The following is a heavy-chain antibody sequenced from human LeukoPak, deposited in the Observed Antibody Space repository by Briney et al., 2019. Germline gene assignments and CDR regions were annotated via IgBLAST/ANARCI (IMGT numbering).Heavy chain of an antibody. D-gene: IGHD5-18*01. Sequence: ASVKVSCKASGYTFTNYGISWVRQAPGQGLEWMGWINPNSGGTNYAQKFQGRVTMTRDTSISTAYMELSRLRSDDTAVYYCARARIRTWIQECGYWGQGTLVTVSS. V-gene: IGHV1-2*02. CDR1: GYTFTNYG. CDR2: INPNSGGT. CDR3: ARARIRTWIQECGY. J-gene: IGHJ4*02.